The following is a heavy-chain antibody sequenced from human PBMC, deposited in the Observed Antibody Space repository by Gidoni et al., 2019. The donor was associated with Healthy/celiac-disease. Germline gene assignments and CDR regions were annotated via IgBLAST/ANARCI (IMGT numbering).Heavy chain of an antibody. CDR2: IYYRGST. J-gene: IGHJ2*01. D-gene: IGHD2-15*01. CDR1: GGSISSGGYY. CDR3: ARDPGYCSGGSCYELNWYFDL. V-gene: IGHV4-31*03. Sequence: QVQLQESGPGLVKPSQTLSLTCTVSGGSISSGGYYWSWIRQHPGKGLEWIGYIYYRGSTYYNPSLKSRVTISVDTSKNQFSLKLSSVTAADTAVYYCARDPGYCSGGSCYELNWYFDLWGRGTLVTVSS.